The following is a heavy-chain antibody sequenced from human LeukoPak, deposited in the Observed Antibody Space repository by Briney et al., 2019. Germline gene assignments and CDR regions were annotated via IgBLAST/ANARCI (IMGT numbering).Heavy chain of an antibody. CDR3: ASSSGYYYVGAFDI. CDR1: GGSISSYY. J-gene: IGHJ3*02. D-gene: IGHD3-22*01. V-gene: IGHV4-59*01. Sequence: SETLSLTCTVSGGSISSYYWSWIRQPPGKGLEWIGYIYCSGSTNYNPSLKSRVTISVDTSKNQFSLKLSSVTAADTAVYYCASSSGYYYVGAFDIWGQGTMVTVSS. CDR2: IYCSGST.